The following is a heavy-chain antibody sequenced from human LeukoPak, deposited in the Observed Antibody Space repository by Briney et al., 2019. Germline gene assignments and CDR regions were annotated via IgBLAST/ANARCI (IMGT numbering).Heavy chain of an antibody. V-gene: IGHV4-39*01. CDR3: ARHRTLYYDSSGRRGGHFDY. CDR2: IYYSGST. J-gene: IGHJ4*02. D-gene: IGHD3-22*01. Sequence: WVRQPPGKGLEWIGSIYYSGSTYYNPSLKSRVTISVDTSKNQFSLKLSSVTAADTAVYYCARHRTLYYDSSGRRGGHFDYWGQGTLVTVSS.